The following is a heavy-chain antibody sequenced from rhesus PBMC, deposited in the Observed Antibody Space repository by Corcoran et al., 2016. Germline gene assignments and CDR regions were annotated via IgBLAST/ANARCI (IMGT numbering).Heavy chain of an antibody. Sequence: QVQLQQSGPAVVKPSETLPLTCAVSGVSISSTYWWSWIRQSPGRGLEWIGAMYRSCEPTLYNPSLKTRVTISKDTSKNQFTLTLNSVTAADTAVYYCARGSSSGWSSYGLDSWGHGVVVTVSS. J-gene: IGHJ6*01. CDR3: ARGSSSGWSSYGLDS. D-gene: IGHD6S26*01. CDR2: MYRSCEPT. CDR1: GVSISSTYW. V-gene: IGHV4-93*01.